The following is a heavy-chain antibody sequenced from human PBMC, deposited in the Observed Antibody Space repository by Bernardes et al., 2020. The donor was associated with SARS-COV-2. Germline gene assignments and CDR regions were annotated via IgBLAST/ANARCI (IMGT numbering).Heavy chain of an antibody. Sequence: GSLRLSCAASGFNFTGSAIQWVRQPSGKGLEWIGRIRSKPKGYATTYAASLKGRFVISRDDSRNTAYLQIHSLKIEDTAVYYCTGDYLYWDQGTLVSVSS. CDR3: TGDYLY. CDR2: IRSKPKGYAT. D-gene: IGHD4-17*01. CDR1: GFNFTGSA. V-gene: IGHV3-73*01. J-gene: IGHJ4*02.